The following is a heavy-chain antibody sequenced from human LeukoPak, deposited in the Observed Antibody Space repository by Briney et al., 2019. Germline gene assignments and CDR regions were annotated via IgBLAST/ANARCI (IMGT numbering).Heavy chain of an antibody. Sequence: SETLSLTCKVSGGSISGYYWSWIRQPAGKGLEWIGRLDSSGSTNYNSSLKSRVTMSIDRSQFSLRLTSVTAADTAIYYCARGTSCGSKCFFDYWGQGILVTVST. V-gene: IGHV4-4*07. CDR1: GGSISGYY. J-gene: IGHJ4*02. CDR3: ARGTSCGSKCFFDY. D-gene: IGHD2-21*01. CDR2: LDSSGST.